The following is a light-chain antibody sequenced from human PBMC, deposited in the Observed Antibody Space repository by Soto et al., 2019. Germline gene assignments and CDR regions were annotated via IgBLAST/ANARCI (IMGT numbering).Light chain of an antibody. CDR2: GAS. Sequence: VWTQSPVTLSLTPGERATLSCRASQSVSSSYLAWYQQKPGQAPRLLIYGASSRATGIPDRFSGSGSGTDFTLTISRLEPEDFAVYYCQQYGSSGTFGQGTKVDIK. CDR3: QQYGSSGT. CDR1: QSVSSSY. V-gene: IGKV3-20*01. J-gene: IGKJ1*01.